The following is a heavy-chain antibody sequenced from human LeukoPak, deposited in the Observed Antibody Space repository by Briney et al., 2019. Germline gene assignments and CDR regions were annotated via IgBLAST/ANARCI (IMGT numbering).Heavy chain of an antibody. CDR1: GFTFSSYW. D-gene: IGHD1-14*01. CDR2: IKRDGSAK. J-gene: IGHJ6*03. V-gene: IGHV3-7*01. Sequence: PGGSLRLSCAASGFTFSSYWMSWVRQAPGKGLEWVAKIKRDGSAKYYVGSVKGRFTISRDNANTSLYLQMNSLRAEDTAVYYCARDAGHQVLPGKSYMDVWGKGTTVTVSS. CDR3: ARDAGHQVLPGKSYMDV.